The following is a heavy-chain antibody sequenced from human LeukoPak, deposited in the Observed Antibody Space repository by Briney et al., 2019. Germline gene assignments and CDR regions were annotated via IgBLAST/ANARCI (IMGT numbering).Heavy chain of an antibody. CDR2: ISSSSSTI. CDR1: GFTFSSYS. J-gene: IGHJ4*02. D-gene: IGHD3-10*01. V-gene: IGHV3-48*01. Sequence: PGGSLRLSCAASGFTFSSYSMNWDRQAPGKGLEWVSYISSSSSTIYYADSVKGRFTISRDNAKNSLYLQMNSLRAEDTAVYYCARTPTYYYGSGSSQDAYYFDYWGQGTLVTVSS. CDR3: ARTPTYYYGSGSSQDAYYFDY.